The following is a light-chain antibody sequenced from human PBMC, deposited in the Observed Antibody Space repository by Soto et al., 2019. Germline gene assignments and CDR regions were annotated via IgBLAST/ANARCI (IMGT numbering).Light chain of an antibody. CDR2: DGT. Sequence: QSXLSQPAXVSGSXXXXXXXXXTGTSSDVGLVSWYQQSPGKAPKLMIYDGTKRPSGVSNRFSASKSDNTASLTISGLQAEDEADYYCCSYASSSTFYVFGSGTKLTVL. CDR3: CSYASSSTFYV. V-gene: IGLV2-23*01. J-gene: IGLJ1*01. CDR1: SSDVGL.